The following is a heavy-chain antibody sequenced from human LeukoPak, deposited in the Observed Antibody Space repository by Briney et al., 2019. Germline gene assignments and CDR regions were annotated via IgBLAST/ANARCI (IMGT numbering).Heavy chain of an antibody. Sequence: SETLSLTCAVSGGSISSGGYSWSWIRQPPGKGLEWIGSIYYSGSTYYNPSLKSRVTISVDTSKNQFSLKLSSVTAADTAVYYCARQAVGGSQQFDYWGQGTLVTVSS. CDR1: GGSISSGGYS. V-gene: IGHV4-30-2*03. CDR3: ARQAVGGSQQFDY. CDR2: IYYSGST. D-gene: IGHD3-16*01. J-gene: IGHJ4*02.